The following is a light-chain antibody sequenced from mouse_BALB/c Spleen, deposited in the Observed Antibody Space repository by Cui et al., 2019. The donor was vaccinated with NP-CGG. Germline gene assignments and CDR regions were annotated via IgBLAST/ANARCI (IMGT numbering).Light chain of an antibody. J-gene: IGLJ1*01. CDR1: TGAVTTSNY. Sequence: LTQESALTTSPGETVTLTCRSSTGAVTTSNYANWVQEKPDHLFTGLIGGTNNRVPGVPARFSGSLIGDKAALTITGAQTEDETIYFCALWYSNHWVFGGGTKLTVL. CDR3: ALWYSNHWV. V-gene: IGLV1*01. CDR2: GTN.